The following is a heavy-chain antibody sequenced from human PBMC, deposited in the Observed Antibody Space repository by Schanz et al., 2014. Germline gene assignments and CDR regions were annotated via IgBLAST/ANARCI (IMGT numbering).Heavy chain of an antibody. J-gene: IGHJ3*02. CDR1: GFTFSSYA. D-gene: IGHD3-10*01. V-gene: IGHV3-23*01. Sequence: EVQLLESGGGLVQPGGSLRLSCEASGFTFSSYAMSWVRQAPGKGLEWVSAISGSGGSTYYADSVKGRFTISRDNSKNTLYLQMNSLRAEDTAVYYCAKGRFGELSAFDIWGQGTMVTGSS. CDR2: ISGSGGST. CDR3: AKGRFGELSAFDI.